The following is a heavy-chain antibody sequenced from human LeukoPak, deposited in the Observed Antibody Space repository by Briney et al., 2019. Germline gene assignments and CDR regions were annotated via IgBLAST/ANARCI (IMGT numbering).Heavy chain of an antibody. D-gene: IGHD3-10*01. CDR1: GGSISSYY. V-gene: IGHV4-59*01. CDR3: ARFRARGFDY. CDR2: IYYSGST. J-gene: IGHJ4*02. Sequence: PSETLSLTCTVSGGSISSYYWSWIRQPPGKGLEWIGYIYYSGSTNYNPSLKSRVTISVDTSKNQFSLKLSSVTAADTAVYYCARFRARGFDYWGQGTLVTVSS.